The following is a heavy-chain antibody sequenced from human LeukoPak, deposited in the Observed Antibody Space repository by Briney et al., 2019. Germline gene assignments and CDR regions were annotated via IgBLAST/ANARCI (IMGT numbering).Heavy chain of an antibody. CDR1: GFTFSSYW. V-gene: IGHV3-74*01. CDR2: INSDGSST. J-gene: IGHJ6*02. D-gene: IGHD1-14*01. Sequence: GGSLRLSFAASGFTFSSYWMHWVRQAPGKGLVWVSRINSDGSSTSYADSVKGRFTISRDNAKNTLYLQMNSLRAEDTAVYYCARAPGLYGMDVWGQGTTVTVSS. CDR3: ARAPGLYGMDV.